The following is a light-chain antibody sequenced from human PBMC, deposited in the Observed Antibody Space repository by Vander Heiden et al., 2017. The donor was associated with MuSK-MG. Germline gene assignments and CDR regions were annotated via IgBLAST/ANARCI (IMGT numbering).Light chain of an antibody. Sequence: QSALPQPRPVSGSPGQSVTISCPGTSTDVGAYNYVSCYQHHPDKAHKVMIYDVFNRPSGVPGRFSASKSGNTASLTISGLQAEDEADYYCCSDGGGYTWVFGEGTKLTVL. CDR2: DVF. J-gene: IGLJ3*02. CDR3: CSDGGGYTWV. CDR1: STDVGAYNY. V-gene: IGLV2-11*01.